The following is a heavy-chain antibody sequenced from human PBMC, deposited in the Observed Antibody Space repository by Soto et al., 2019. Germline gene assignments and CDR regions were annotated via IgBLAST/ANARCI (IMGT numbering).Heavy chain of an antibody. D-gene: IGHD3-3*01. CDR2: ISGYKGNT. CDR1: GYTFSNYG. J-gene: IGHJ6*02. V-gene: IGHV1-18*01. CDR3: ARISQPYDFWGQGAVSYYGMDV. Sequence: QVQLGQSGAEVKKSGASVKVSCKASGYTFSNYGISWVRQAPGQGLEWMGWISGYKGNTNYAQNVQGQVTMTTDTSTSTAYMELRSLRSDDTAVYYCARISQPYDFWGQGAVSYYGMDVWRQGTTVTVSS.